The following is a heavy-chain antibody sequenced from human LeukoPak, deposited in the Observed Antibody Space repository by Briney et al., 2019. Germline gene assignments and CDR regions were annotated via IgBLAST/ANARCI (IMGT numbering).Heavy chain of an antibody. CDR3: ARHEGGSYDSSGYCFDY. CDR1: GGSISSSSYY. J-gene: IGHJ4*02. Sequence: ASETLSLTCTVSGGSISSSSYYWGWIRQPPGKGLEWIGSIYYSGSTYYNPSLKSRVTISVGTSKNQFSLKLSSVTAADTAVYYCARHEGGSYDSSGYCFDYWGQGTLVTVSS. V-gene: IGHV4-39*01. CDR2: IYYSGST. D-gene: IGHD3-22*01.